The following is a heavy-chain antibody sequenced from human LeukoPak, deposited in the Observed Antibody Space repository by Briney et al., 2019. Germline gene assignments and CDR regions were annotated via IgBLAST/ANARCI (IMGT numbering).Heavy chain of an antibody. Sequence: ASVKVSCKASGYTFTSYDINWVRQATGQGLEWMGWMNPNSGNTGYAQKFQVRVTMTRNTSISTAYMELSSLRSEDTAVYYCARGRNQLTHSDYSSGAQRIFDYWGQGTLVTVSS. J-gene: IGHJ4*02. V-gene: IGHV1-8*01. CDR2: MNPNSGNT. CDR3: ARGRNQLTHSDYSSGAQRIFDY. CDR1: GYTFTSYD. D-gene: IGHD3-22*01.